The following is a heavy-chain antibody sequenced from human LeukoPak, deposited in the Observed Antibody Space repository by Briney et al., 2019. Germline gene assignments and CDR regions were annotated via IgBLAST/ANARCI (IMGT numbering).Heavy chain of an antibody. Sequence: PSETLSLTCAVYGGSFSDYWRTWIRQSPGEGLEWIGEVNHSGRTNYNPALKSRVTISVDTSKNQFSLKVTSVTAADTAVYYCAREGPMFDSGSYSKSLGYWGQGFLVTVSS. CDR3: AREGPMFDSGSYSKSLGY. CDR2: VNHSGRT. J-gene: IGHJ4*02. D-gene: IGHD3-10*01. CDR1: GGSFSDYW. V-gene: IGHV4-34*01.